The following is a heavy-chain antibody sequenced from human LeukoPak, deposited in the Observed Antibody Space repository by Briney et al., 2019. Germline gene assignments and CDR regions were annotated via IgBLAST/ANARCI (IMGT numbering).Heavy chain of an antibody. CDR3: AKVWSNHLPYRDY. CDR1: GFIFDDYA. D-gene: IGHD1-14*01. Sequence: GRSLRLSCAASGFIFDDYAMHWVRQAPGKGLEWVSGISWNSGSIGYADSVEGRFTISRDNAKNSLFLQMNSLRAEDTALYYCAKVWSNHLPYRDYWGQGTLVTVSS. V-gene: IGHV3-9*01. J-gene: IGHJ4*02. CDR2: ISWNSGSI.